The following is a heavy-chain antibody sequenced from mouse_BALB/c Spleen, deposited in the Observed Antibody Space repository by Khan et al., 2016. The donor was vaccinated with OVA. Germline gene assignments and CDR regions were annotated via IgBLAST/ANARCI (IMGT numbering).Heavy chain of an antibody. CDR1: GFSLTTYG. D-gene: IGHD2-14*01. CDR2: IWSGGST. Sequence: QVQLQQSGPGPVQPSQSLSITCTVTGFSLTTYGVHWVRQSPGKGLEWLGVIWSGGSTDYNAAFISRLSISKDNSKSHVFFKMNSLQADDTAIYYCARNSYRYDFAYWGQGALVTVSA. J-gene: IGHJ3*01. CDR3: ARNSYRYDFAY. V-gene: IGHV2-4-1*01.